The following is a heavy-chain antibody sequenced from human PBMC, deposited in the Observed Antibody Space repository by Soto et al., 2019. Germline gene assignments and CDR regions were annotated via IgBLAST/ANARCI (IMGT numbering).Heavy chain of an antibody. CDR2: IYYSGST. D-gene: IGHD6-19*01. CDR3: ARRRSGWYYPFDY. Sequence: SETLSLTCTVSGGSISSSSYYWGWIRQPPGKGLEWIGSIYYSGSTYYNPSLKSRVTISVDTSKNQFSLKLSSVTAADTAVYYCARRRSGWYYPFDYWGQGTLVTVSS. V-gene: IGHV4-39*01. J-gene: IGHJ4*02. CDR1: GGSISSSSYY.